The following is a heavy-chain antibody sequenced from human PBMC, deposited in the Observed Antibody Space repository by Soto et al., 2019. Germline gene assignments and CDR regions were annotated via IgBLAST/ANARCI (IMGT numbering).Heavy chain of an antibody. Sequence: EVQLLESGGDLVQPGGSLRLSCAASGFTFKNYAMTWVRQAPGKGLEWVSAITGTGGSTYYADSVKGRFTISRDNSENTLYLQMNNLRAEDTAVYYCAKDKPGVFGVVTHLSYYYGMDVWGLGTTVTVSS. V-gene: IGHV3-23*01. CDR2: ITGTGGST. J-gene: IGHJ6*02. CDR3: AKDKPGVFGVVTHLSYYYGMDV. D-gene: IGHD3-3*01. CDR1: GFTFKNYA.